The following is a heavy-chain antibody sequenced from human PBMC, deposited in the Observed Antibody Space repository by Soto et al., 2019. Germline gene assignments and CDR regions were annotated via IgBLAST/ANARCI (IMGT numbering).Heavy chain of an antibody. CDR1: GYTFTSYG. V-gene: IGHV1-18*01. D-gene: IGHD3-10*01. CDR3: ARAGGFGELLSALASYYFDY. J-gene: IGHJ4*02. CDR2: ISTYNGNT. Sequence: ASVKVSCKASGYTFTSYGISWVRQAPGQGLEWMGWISTYNGNTNYAQKLQGRVTMTTDASTSTAYMELSRLRSDDTAVYYCARAGGFGELLSALASYYFDYWGQGTLVTVSS.